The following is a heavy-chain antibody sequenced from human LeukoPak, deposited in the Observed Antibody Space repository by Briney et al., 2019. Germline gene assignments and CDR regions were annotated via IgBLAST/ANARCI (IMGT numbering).Heavy chain of an antibody. CDR3: ARHLTTVWFDP. D-gene: IGHD4-11*01. CDR2: IYYSGST. Sequence: PSETLSLTCTVSGGSISGYYWTWTRQPPGKGLEWIGYIYYSGSTNYNPSLKSRVTISVDTSKNQFSLKLSSLAAADTAVYYCARHLTTVWFDPWGQGTLVTVSS. J-gene: IGHJ5*02. CDR1: GGSISGYY. V-gene: IGHV4-59*01.